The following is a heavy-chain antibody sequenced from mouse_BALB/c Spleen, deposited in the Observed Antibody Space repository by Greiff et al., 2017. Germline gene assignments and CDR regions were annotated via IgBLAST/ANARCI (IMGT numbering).Heavy chain of an antibody. D-gene: IGHD1-2*01. CDR2: IDPENGNT. V-gene: IGHV14-1*02. CDR3: ARALLRPWYFDV. Sequence: EVQLKESGAELVRPGALVKLSCKASGFNIKDYYMHWVKQRPEQGLEWIGWIDPENGNTIYDPKFQGKASITADTSSNTAYLQLSSLTSEDTAVYYCARALLRPWYFDVWGAGTTVTVSS. J-gene: IGHJ1*01. CDR1: GFNIKDYY.